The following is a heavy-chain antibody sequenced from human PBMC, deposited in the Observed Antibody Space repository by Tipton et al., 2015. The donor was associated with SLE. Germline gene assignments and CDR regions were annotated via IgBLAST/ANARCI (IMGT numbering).Heavy chain of an antibody. V-gene: IGHV1-2*02. CDR2: INPNSGDT. D-gene: IGHD1-26*01. Sequence: QSGAEVKKPGASLKVSCKASGYTFSDYYLYWVRQAPGQGLEYMGWINPNSGDTIYPQKFQGRVTMTRDTSISTAYMELSGLTSDDTAVYHCAREVGSGRAAEGDGMDVWGQGTTVTVSS. CDR1: GYTFSDYY. CDR3: AREVGSGRAAEGDGMDV. J-gene: IGHJ6*02.